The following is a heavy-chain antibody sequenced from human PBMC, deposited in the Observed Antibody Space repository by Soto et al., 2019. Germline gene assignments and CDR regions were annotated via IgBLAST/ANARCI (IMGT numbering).Heavy chain of an antibody. CDR3: ARSPDSGDYVDY. V-gene: IGHV4-61*01. D-gene: IGHD4-17*01. CDR2: IYFSGTT. J-gene: IGHJ4*02. CDR1: GGSVSSDSYY. Sequence: QVQLQESGPRLAQPSETLSLTCSVSGGSVSSDSYYWSWIRQPPGAGLEWIGYIYFSGTTNYNPSLESRVTILVDSSKNQFSLKLSSVTAADTAVYYCARSPDSGDYVDYWGQGTLVAVSS.